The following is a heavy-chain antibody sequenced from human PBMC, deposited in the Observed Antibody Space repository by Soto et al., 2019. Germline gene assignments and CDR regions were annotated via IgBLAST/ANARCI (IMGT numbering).Heavy chain of an antibody. J-gene: IGHJ4*02. D-gene: IGHD3-9*01. Sequence: GGSLRLSCAASGFTFRNYGMHLVRQAPGKGLEWVTVIAYDGSEKYYADSVKGRSSVSRDNSKGMLYLKMNSLRAEGTAVYYCGKGRYYDILTQDWGQGALVEVSS. CDR2: IAYDGSEK. V-gene: IGHV3-30*18. CDR3: GKGRYYDILTQD. CDR1: GFTFRNYG.